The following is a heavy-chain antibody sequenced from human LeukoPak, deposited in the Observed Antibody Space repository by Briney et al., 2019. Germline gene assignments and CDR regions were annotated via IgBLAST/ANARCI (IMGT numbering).Heavy chain of an antibody. CDR2: IYYSGST. CDR3: ARTPMAAPDY. V-gene: IGHV4-39*01. D-gene: IGHD3-10*01. J-gene: IGHJ4*02. Sequence: SETLSLTCTVSGGSISSSSYYWGWIRQPPGKGLKWIGSIYYSGSTYYNPSLKSRVTISVDTSKNQFSLKLSSVTAADTAVYYCARTPMAAPDYWGQGTLVTVSS. CDR1: GGSISSSSYY.